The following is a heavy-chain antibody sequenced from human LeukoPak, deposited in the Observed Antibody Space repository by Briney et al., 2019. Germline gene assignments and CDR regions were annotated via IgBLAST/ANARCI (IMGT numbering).Heavy chain of an antibody. D-gene: IGHD6-6*01. CDR2: LKHSGST. J-gene: IGHJ2*01. CDR3: ARSRQYGSSVFWNFDL. Sequence: ASDTLSLTHAVYGVSFSGYYWSWIRQSPGKGLEQSGELKHSGSTNYNPSLKSRDTISVDTSKNQFSLKLRSVTAADTCLYHCARSRQYGSSVFWNFDLWGRGTLVTVSS. V-gene: IGHV4-34*01. CDR1: GVSFSGYY.